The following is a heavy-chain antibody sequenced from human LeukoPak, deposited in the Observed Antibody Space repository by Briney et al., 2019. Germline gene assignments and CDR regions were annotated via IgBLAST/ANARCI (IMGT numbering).Heavy chain of an antibody. CDR3: ERGFAYGHTGSFDF. CDR2: IYYSGST. J-gene: IGHJ4*02. CDR1: GGSISSYY. V-gene: IGHV4-59*01. Sequence: PSETLSLTCTVSGGSISSYYWSWIRQPPGKGLEWIGYIYYSGSTTYNPSLKSRVTISVDTSKNQFSLRLSSVTAAATAVYYCERGFAYGHTGSFDFWGRGTVV. D-gene: IGHD4-17*01.